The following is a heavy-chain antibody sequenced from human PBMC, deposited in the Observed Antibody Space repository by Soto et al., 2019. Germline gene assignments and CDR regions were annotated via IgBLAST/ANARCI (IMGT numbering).Heavy chain of an antibody. D-gene: IGHD6-13*01. CDR1: GYTFTSYA. V-gene: IGHV1-3*01. J-gene: IGHJ6*02. CDR2: INAGNGNT. CDR3: ARDKIYSSSGYYYGIDV. Sequence: QVQLVQSGAEVKKPGASVKVSCKASGYTFTSYAMHWVRQAPGQRLEWMGWINAGNGNTKYSQKFQGRVTITRDTSASTSYMKVSSLSSEDTAVYYCARDKIYSSSGYYYGIDVWGQGTTVTVSS.